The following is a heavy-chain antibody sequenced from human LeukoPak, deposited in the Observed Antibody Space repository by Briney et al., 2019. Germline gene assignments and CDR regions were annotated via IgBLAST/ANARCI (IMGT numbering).Heavy chain of an antibody. Sequence: SETLSLTCTVSGGSISSYYWSWIRQPPGKGLEWIGYIYYSGGTNYNPSLKSRVTISVDTSKNQFSLKLSSVTAADTAVYYCARVGYGDSDAFDIWGQGTMVTVSS. D-gene: IGHD4-17*01. CDR1: GGSISSYY. V-gene: IGHV4-59*01. CDR2: IYYSGGT. CDR3: ARVGYGDSDAFDI. J-gene: IGHJ3*02.